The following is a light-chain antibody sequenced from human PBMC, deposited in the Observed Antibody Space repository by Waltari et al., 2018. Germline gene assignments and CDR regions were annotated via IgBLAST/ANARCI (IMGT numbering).Light chain of an antibody. CDR2: QDS. V-gene: IGLV3-1*01. J-gene: IGLJ2*01. CDR1: KLGDKY. Sequence: SYELTQPPSVSVSPGQTARITCSGDKLGDKYVCWYQQKPGQSPVLVIFQDSKRRSGIPERFSGSNSGNTATLTISGTQAMEEADYYCQAWDSSTVVFGGGTKLTVL. CDR3: QAWDSSTVV.